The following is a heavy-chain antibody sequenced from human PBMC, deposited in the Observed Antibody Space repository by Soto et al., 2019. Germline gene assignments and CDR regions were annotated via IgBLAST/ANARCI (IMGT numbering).Heavy chain of an antibody. Sequence: GESLKISCKASGYGFTNYWIGWVRQMPGKGLEWMGTIYPGDSDTRYSPSFQGQVTFSVDKSINTAYLHWTSLKASDTAIYYCAIQHPQGSSAWYNWGQGTLVTVSS. D-gene: IGHD6-19*01. CDR2: IYPGDSDT. CDR1: GYGFTNYW. J-gene: IGHJ4*02. V-gene: IGHV5-51*01. CDR3: AIQHPQGSSAWYN.